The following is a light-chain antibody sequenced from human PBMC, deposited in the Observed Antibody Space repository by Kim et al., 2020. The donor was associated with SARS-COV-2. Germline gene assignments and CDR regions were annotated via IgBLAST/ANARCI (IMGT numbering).Light chain of an antibody. CDR2: DVR. J-gene: IGLJ3*02. CDR1: SSDVGGYNY. V-gene: IGLV2-14*04. CDR3: SSYTSSSTWV. Sequence: GQSITSSCTGTSSDVGGYNYVSWYQQHPGKAPKLMIYDVRKRPSGVSNRFSGSKSGNTASLTISGLQAEDEADYYCSSYTSSSTWVFGGGTKLTVL.